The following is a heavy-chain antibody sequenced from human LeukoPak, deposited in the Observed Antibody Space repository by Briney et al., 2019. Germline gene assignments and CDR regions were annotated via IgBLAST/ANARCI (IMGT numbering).Heavy chain of an antibody. Sequence: PGGSLRLSCAASGFIFSSDWMSWVRQAPGKGLEWVAMINQNETVKYYVDSVKGRFTISRDNGKRSLFLQMNSLRGDDTAMYYCVRDVDNISGANFHYWGQGTLVTVSS. CDR1: GFIFSSDW. D-gene: IGHD1-14*01. J-gene: IGHJ4*02. CDR3: VRDVDNISGANFHY. V-gene: IGHV3-7*03. CDR2: INQNETVK.